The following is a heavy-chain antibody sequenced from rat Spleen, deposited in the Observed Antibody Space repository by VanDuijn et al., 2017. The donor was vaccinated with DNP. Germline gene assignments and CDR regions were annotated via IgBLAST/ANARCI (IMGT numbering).Heavy chain of an antibody. V-gene: IGHV3-1*01. Sequence: EVQLQESGPGLVKPSQSLSLTCSVTGYSITSNYWGWIRKLPGNKMEWMGYINYSGNTAYNPSLRSRISITRDTSKNQFFLQLNSVTPEDTATYYCARFGPDLDYWGQGVMVTVSS. D-gene: IGHD3-1*01. J-gene: IGHJ2*01. CDR1: GYSITSNY. CDR3: ARFGPDLDY. CDR2: INYSGNT.